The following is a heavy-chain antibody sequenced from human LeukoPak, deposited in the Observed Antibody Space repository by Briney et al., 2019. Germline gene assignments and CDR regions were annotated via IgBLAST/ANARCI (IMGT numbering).Heavy chain of an antibody. CDR3: ARGLTALLRYFDLPGF. J-gene: IGHJ4*02. Sequence: ASVKVSCKASGYTFTGYYMHWVRQAPGQGVEWMGRINPNSGGTNYAQKFQGRVTMTRDTSISTAYMELSRLRSDDTAVYYCARGLTALLRYFDLPGFWGQGTLVTVSS. D-gene: IGHD3-9*01. CDR1: GYTFTGYY. V-gene: IGHV1-2*06. CDR2: INPNSGGT.